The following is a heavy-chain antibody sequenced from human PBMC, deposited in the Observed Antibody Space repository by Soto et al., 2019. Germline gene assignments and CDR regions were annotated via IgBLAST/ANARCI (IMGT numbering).Heavy chain of an antibody. CDR1: GFSLNTGGVG. CDR2: IYWDDDG. CDR3: VRNWRYYGGDYYYGMDA. V-gene: IGHV2-5*02. J-gene: IGHJ6*04. D-gene: IGHD3-10*01. Sequence: ITLKESGPTLVKPTQTLTLTFTFSGFSLNTGGVGVDWVRQPRGKAMEWLALIYWDDDGRYRPSLRSRRYVTKDSLTGQVVLTMAQMPPEETATYYCVRNWRYYGGDYYYGMDAWGAGTTVTVSS.